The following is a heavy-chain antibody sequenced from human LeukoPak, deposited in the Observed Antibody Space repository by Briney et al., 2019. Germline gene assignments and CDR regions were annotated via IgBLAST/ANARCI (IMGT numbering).Heavy chain of an antibody. CDR3: ARGDWVA. D-gene: IGHD3-9*01. CDR1: GYTFTSYG. CDR2: ININTGNP. V-gene: IGHV7-4-1*02. Sequence: GASVKVSCKASGYTFTSYGISWVRQAPGQGLERMGWININTGNPTYVQHFTGRFVFSLDTSVSTAYLQISSLKAEDTAVYYCARGDWVAWGQGTLVTVSS. J-gene: IGHJ4*02.